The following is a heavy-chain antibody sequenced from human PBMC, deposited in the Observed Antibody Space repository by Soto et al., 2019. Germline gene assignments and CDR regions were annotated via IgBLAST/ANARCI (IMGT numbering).Heavy chain of an antibody. CDR1: GFVFSDHD. D-gene: IGHD3-10*01. Sequence: GGTLRLSWAASGFVFSDHDMHWVRPVPGKGLEWVSEIGVAGDTYYPDSVKGRFTISRENARKTLYLQMTSLRVGDTATYYCVRDRYYGSGSLFENWGQGTPVTVSS. CDR3: VRDRYYGSGSLFEN. CDR2: IGVAGDT. J-gene: IGHJ4*02. V-gene: IGHV3-13*01.